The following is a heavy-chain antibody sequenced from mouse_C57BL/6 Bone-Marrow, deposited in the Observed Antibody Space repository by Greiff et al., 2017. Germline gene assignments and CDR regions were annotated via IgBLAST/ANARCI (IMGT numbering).Heavy chain of an antibody. V-gene: IGHV5-12*01. CDR3: ARQRLMDY. CDR1: GFTFSDYY. CDR2: ISNGGGST. D-gene: IGHD3-2*02. Sequence: EVKLVESGGGLVQPGGSLKLSCAASGFTFSDYYMYWVRQTPEKRLEWVAYISNGGGSTYYPDTVKGRFTISRDNAKNTLYLQMSRLKSEDTAMYYCARQRLMDYWGQGTSVTVSS. J-gene: IGHJ4*01.